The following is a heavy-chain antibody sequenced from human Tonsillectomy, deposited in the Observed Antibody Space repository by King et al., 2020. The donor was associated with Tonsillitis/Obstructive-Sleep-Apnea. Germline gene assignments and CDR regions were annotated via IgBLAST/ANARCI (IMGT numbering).Heavy chain of an antibody. CDR3: ARGVPAAISAYYYYYMDV. Sequence: VQLQQWGAGLLKPSETLSLTCAVYGGSFSGYYWSWIRQPPGKGLEWIGEINHSVSTNYNTSLKSRVTISVDTSQNQFSLKLSSVTAADTAVYYCARGVPAAISAYYYYYMDVWGKGTTVTVSS. D-gene: IGHD2-2*02. CDR1: GGSFSGYY. CDR2: INHSVST. J-gene: IGHJ6*03. V-gene: IGHV4-34*01.